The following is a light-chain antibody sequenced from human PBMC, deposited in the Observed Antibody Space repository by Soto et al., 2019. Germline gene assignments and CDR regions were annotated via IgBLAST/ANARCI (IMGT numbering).Light chain of an antibody. V-gene: IGKV3-11*01. J-gene: IGKJ4*01. CDR1: QSVGSD. CDR3: QQRSNWPPALT. Sequence: EIVLTQSPVALSLAPGERATLSCRASQSVGSDLAWYQQKPGQAPRLLLYDASNRATGIPARFSGSGSGTDFTLTISSLESEDFAVYYCQQRSNWPPALTFGGGTKVEI. CDR2: DAS.